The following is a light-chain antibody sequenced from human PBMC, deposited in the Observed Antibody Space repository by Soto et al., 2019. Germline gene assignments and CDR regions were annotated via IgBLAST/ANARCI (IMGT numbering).Light chain of an antibody. CDR3: QQRSNWPTVT. V-gene: IGKV3-11*01. Sequence: EIVLTQSPATLSLSPGERATLSCSASQSVSRYLAWYQQKPGQAPRLLIYDASNRATGIPARFSVSGSVTDFNLTISRLETGDFAVYYCQQRSNWPTVTFGKGTKLEIK. J-gene: IGKJ2*01. CDR1: QSVSRY. CDR2: DAS.